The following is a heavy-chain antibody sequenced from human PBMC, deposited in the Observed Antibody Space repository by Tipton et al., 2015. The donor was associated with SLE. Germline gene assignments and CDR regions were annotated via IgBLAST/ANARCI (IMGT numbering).Heavy chain of an antibody. CDR2: INHAAVT. CDR3: ARGAFNGDFSRRYFDL. J-gene: IGHJ2*01. Sequence: TLSLTCAVYGGSFSGYYWTWVRQSPGKGLEWIGEINHAAVTDYNPSLKSRVKILVDTAKEQFSLKLSSVTAADTAVYYCARGAFNGDFSRRYFDLWGRGTLVTVSS. D-gene: IGHD4-17*01. V-gene: IGHV4-34*01. CDR1: GGSFSGYY.